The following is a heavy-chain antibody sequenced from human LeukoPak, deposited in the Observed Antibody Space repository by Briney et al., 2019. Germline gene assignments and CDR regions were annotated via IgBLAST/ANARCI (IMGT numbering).Heavy chain of an antibody. CDR2: IYYGGST. Sequence: SETLSLTCTVSGGSISSYYWSWIRQPPGKGLEWIGYIYYGGSTNYNPSLKSRVTISVDTSKNQFSPKLSSVTAADTAVYYCARDEKQGFDPWGQGTLVTVSS. CDR3: ARDEKQGFDP. CDR1: GGSISSYY. V-gene: IGHV4-59*01. J-gene: IGHJ5*02.